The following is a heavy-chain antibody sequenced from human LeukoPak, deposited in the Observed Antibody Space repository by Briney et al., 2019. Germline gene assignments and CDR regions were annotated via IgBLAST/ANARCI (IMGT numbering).Heavy chain of an antibody. CDR1: GFTFDDYG. CDR3: AKEGRSVSSGWYGGFDY. CDR2: INWNGGRI. D-gene: IGHD6-19*01. J-gene: IGHJ4*02. V-gene: IGHV3-20*04. Sequence: GGSLRLSCEASGFTFDDYGLNWVRQAPGKGLEWVSGINWNGGRIGYVDSVKGRFTISRENSKNTLYLQMNSLRAEDTAVYYCAKEGRSVSSGWYGGFDYWGQGTLVTVSS.